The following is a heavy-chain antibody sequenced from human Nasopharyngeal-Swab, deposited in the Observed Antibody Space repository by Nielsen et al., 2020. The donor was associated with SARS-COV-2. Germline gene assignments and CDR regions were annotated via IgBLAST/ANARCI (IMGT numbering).Heavy chain of an antibody. CDR2: IYPSDSQT. Sequence: GESLKISCKASGSTFTSNWIGWVRHMSGKGLEWMGFIYPSDSQTTYSPSFQGQVIISVDKSIATAYLQWSSLKASDSGIYYCALSSSSSGAYFAWGQGTLVTVSS. D-gene: IGHD2/OR15-2a*01. CDR3: ALSSSSSGAYFA. V-gene: IGHV5-51*01. J-gene: IGHJ5*02. CDR1: GSTFTSNW.